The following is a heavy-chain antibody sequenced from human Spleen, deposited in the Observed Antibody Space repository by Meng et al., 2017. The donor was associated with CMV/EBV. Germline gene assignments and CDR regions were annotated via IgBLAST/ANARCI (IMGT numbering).Heavy chain of an antibody. CDR2: IYSGGST. CDR3: AREEWDSSSWYRYFDL. D-gene: IGHD6-13*01. J-gene: IGHJ2*01. Sequence: LSLTCAASGFTVSSKYMSWVRQAPGKGLEWVSAIYSGGSTHYGDSVKGRFTISRDKSKNTLYLQMNSLRAEDTAVYYCAREEWDSSSWYRYFDLWGRGTLVTVSS. V-gene: IGHV3-66*02. CDR1: GFTVSSKY.